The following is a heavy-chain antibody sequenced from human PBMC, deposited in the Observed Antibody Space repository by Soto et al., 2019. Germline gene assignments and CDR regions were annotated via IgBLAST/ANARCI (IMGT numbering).Heavy chain of an antibody. CDR2: IGTAGDT. J-gene: IGHJ6*02. CDR3: ARCSSSPAATCYYGMDV. D-gene: IGHD6-6*01. Sequence: GGSLRLSCAASGFTFSSYDMHWVRQATGKGLEWVSAIGTAGDTYYPGSVKGRFTISRENAKNSLYLQMNSLRAGDTAVYYCARCSSSPAATCYYGMDVWGQGTTVTVSS. CDR1: GFTFSSYD. V-gene: IGHV3-13*01.